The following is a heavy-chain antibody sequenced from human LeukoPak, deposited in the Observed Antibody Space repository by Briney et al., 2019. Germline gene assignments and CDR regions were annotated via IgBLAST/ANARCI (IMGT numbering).Heavy chain of an antibody. J-gene: IGHJ4*02. Sequence: PGRSLRLSCAASGFTFSSYAMSWVRQAPGKGLEWVAVISAGGSNTYYADSVKGRFTISRDNSKNMLYLQLNSLRAEDTAVYYCAKGDPQTYLDILGGQDYWGQGTLVTVSS. CDR2: ISAGGSNT. CDR3: AKGDPQTYLDILGGQDY. CDR1: GFTFSSYA. D-gene: IGHD3-9*01. V-gene: IGHV3-23*01.